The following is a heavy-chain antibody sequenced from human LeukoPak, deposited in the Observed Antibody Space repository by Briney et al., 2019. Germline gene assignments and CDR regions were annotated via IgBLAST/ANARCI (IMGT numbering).Heavy chain of an antibody. V-gene: IGHV1-69*04. Sequence: ASVKVSCKASGGTFSSYAISWVRQAPGQGLEWMGRIIPILGLANYAQKFQGRVTITADKSTSTAYMELSSLRSEDTAVYYCAVLVVVPAARDDAFDIWGQGTMVTVSS. CDR2: IIPILGLA. CDR3: AVLVVVPAARDDAFDI. D-gene: IGHD2-2*01. J-gene: IGHJ3*02. CDR1: GGTFSSYA.